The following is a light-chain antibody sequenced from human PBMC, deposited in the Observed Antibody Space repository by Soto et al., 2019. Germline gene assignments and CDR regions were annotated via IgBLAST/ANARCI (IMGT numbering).Light chain of an antibody. CDR2: EVS. V-gene: IGLV2-14*01. J-gene: IGLJ2*01. CDR1: GIDVADYNY. Sequence: QSVLTQPASVSGSPGQSITISCTGSGIDVADYNYVSWYQQHPGKAPKLIISEVSFRPSGVSNRFSGSKSGNTASLTISGLQTEDEAEYYCSSYTSRGTLLFGGGTKLTVL. CDR3: SSYTSRGTLL.